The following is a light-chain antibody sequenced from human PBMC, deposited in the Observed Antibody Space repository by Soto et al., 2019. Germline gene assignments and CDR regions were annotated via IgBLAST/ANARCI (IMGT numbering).Light chain of an antibody. J-gene: IGKJ4*01. CDR1: QGIRRD. Sequence: DIQMTQSPSSLYASVGDLVTITSPASQGIRRDVARYQQKPGKVLTRLIYAASSSSSGVPSMCRGSGSWTEFTLIISSLQPEDFATCFCLQHNTFPLPVGGGTRVEV. CDR2: AAS. V-gene: IGKV1-17*01. CDR3: LQHNTFPLP.